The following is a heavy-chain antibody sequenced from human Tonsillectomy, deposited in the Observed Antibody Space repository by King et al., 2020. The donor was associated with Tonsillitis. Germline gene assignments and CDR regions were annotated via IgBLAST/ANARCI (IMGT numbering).Heavy chain of an antibody. CDR2: INPTSGST. D-gene: IGHD6-19*01. CDR3: ARDHSIIVTGTTVWWCDP. V-gene: IGHV1-46*01. Sequence: QLVQSGAEVKKPGASVKISCKSSGYRFTSHYMHWVRQAPGQGLEWMGVINPTSGSTLYAQKFQGRVTMTRDTSTSTDYMELSSLTYEDTDVYYCARDHSIIVTGTTVWWCDPWGQGTLVTVSS. CDR1: GYRFTSHY. J-gene: IGHJ5*02.